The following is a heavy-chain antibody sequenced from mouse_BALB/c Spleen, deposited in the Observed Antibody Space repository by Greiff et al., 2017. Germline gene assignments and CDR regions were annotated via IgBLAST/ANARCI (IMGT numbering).Heavy chain of an antibody. Sequence: EVMLVESGGGLVKPGGSLKLSCAASGFTFSSYAMSWVRQTPEKRLEWVASISSGGSTYYPDSVKGRFTISRDNARNILYLQMSSLRSEDTAMYYCARGDYRYDDSYAMDYWGQGTSVTVSS. D-gene: IGHD2-14*01. CDR1: GFTFSSYA. CDR3: ARGDYRYDDSYAMDY. J-gene: IGHJ4*01. CDR2: ISSGGST. V-gene: IGHV5-6-5*01.